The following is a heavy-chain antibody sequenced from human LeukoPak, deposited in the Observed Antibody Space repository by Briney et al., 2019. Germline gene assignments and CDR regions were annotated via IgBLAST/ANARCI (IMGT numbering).Heavy chain of an antibody. V-gene: IGHV1-46*01. Sequence: ASVKVSCKASGYTFTTYYMHWVRQAPGQGLEWMGIINPSGGSTSYAQKFQGRVTMTRDTSISTAYMELSRLRSDDTAVYYCVGLRYSGSYSYYMDVWGKGTTVTVSS. CDR3: VGLRYSGSYSYYMDV. CDR1: GYTFTTYY. J-gene: IGHJ6*03. D-gene: IGHD1-26*01. CDR2: INPSGGST.